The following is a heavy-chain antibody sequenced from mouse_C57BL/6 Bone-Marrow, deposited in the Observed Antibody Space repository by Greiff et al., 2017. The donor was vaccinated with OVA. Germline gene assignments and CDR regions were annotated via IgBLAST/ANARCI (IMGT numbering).Heavy chain of an antibody. D-gene: IGHD1-1*01. J-gene: IGHJ4*01. CDR3: ARGNFGSSFYAMDY. CDR2: IDPANGNT. V-gene: IGHV14-3*01. Sequence: VQLQQSVAELVRPGASVKLSCTASGFNIKNTYMHWVKQRPEQGLEWIGRIDPANGNTNYAPKFQGKATMTADTSSNTAYLQLSSLSSEDTAVYCCARGNFGSSFYAMDYWGQGTSVTVSS. CDR1: GFNIKNTY.